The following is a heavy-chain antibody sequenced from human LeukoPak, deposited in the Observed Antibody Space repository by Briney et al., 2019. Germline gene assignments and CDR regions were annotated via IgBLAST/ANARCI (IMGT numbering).Heavy chain of an antibody. CDR2: FYNSGRS. CDR1: DDSISDYY. Sequence: PSETLSLTCTVSDDSISDYYRGWIWQPPGKGLEWIGYFYNSGRSTYNPSLKSRVTISADTSKNHFSLKLNSVTTADTAVYYCTRGAGWLIDYWGQGILVTVSS. CDR3: TRGAGWLIDY. J-gene: IGHJ4*02. D-gene: IGHD3-16*01. V-gene: IGHV4-59*01.